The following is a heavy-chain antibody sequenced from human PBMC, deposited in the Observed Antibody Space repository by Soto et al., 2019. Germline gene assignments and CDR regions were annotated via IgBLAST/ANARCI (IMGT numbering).Heavy chain of an antibody. Sequence: GASVKVSCKASGYTFTNYGISWVRQAPGQGLEWMGWISAYNGNTNYAQKLQGRVTMTTDTSTSTAYMELRSLRSDDTAVYYCAVGGYCSSTSCYELVNYYYGMDVWGQGTTVTVSS. D-gene: IGHD2-2*01. V-gene: IGHV1-18*04. CDR2: ISAYNGNT. J-gene: IGHJ6*02. CDR3: AVGGYCSSTSCYELVNYYYGMDV. CDR1: GYTFTNYG.